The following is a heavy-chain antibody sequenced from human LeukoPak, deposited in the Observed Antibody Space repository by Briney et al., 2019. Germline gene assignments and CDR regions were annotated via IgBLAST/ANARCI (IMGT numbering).Heavy chain of an antibody. J-gene: IGHJ5*02. CDR3: ARDLGVVRFDP. D-gene: IGHD3-10*01. Sequence: PGGSLRLSCAASGFTFSNYWMSWVRQAPGKGLEWVANIKQDGREYYYVNPVKGRFTISRDNAKNSLYLQMNSLRAGDTAVYYCARDLGVVRFDPWGQGTLVTVSS. V-gene: IGHV3-7*01. CDR1: GFTFSNYW. CDR2: IKQDGREY.